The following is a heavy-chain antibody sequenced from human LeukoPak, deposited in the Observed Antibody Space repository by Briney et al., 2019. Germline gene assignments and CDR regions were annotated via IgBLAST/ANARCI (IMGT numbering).Heavy chain of an antibody. Sequence: PGGSLRLSCAASGFAFSSYAMNWVRQAPGKGLEWASSISGSGSYLFYADSVKGRFTISRDNARNSLYLQMNSLRAEDTAVYYCAREFYERKDLDNWGQGTLVTVSS. CDR2: ISGSGSYL. J-gene: IGHJ4*02. V-gene: IGHV3-21*01. CDR1: GFAFSSYA. CDR3: AREFYERKDLDN. D-gene: IGHD2/OR15-2a*01.